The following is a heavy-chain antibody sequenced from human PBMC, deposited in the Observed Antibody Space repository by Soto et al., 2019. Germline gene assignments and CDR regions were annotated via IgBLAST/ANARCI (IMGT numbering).Heavy chain of an antibody. CDR2: IYPGDSDT. Sequence: GESLKISCKGSGYSFTSYWIGWVRQMPGKGLEWMGIIYPGDSDTRYSPSFQGQVTISRDNSKNTLYLQMNSLRAEDTAVFYCARDSDPKIVVVGTAMYNWFDPWGQGTLVTVSS. D-gene: IGHD2-15*01. V-gene: IGHV5-51*01. CDR1: GYSFTSYW. J-gene: IGHJ5*02. CDR3: ARDSDPKIVVVGTAMYNWFDP.